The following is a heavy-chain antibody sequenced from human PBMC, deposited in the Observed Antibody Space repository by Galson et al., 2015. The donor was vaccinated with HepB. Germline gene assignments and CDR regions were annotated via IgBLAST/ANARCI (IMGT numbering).Heavy chain of an antibody. J-gene: IGHJ4*02. Sequence: SLRLSCAASGFTFSSYSMSWVRQAPGKGLEWVSAISGDSIYIYYADSVKGRVTISRDNSKNTLYLQMNSLRAEDTAMYYCAKRSYYDSSGYSYLDYWGQGTLVTVSS. CDR2: ISGDSIYI. CDR1: GFTFSSYS. D-gene: IGHD3-22*01. V-gene: IGHV3-23*01. CDR3: AKRSYYDSSGYSYLDY.